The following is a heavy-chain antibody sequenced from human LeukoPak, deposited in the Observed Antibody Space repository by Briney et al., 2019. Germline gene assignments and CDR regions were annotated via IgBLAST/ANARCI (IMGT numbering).Heavy chain of an antibody. V-gene: IGHV3-66*01. J-gene: IGHJ4*02. Sequence: GGSLRLSCAASGFTVGNNYMSCVRQAPGKGLEWVSVIYSGGTAYYADSVKGRFTISRDSSKNTLYLQMNSLRAEDTAVYYCATGRHDYWGPGTLVTVSS. CDR2: IYSGGTA. CDR1: GFTVGNNY. CDR3: ATGRHDY.